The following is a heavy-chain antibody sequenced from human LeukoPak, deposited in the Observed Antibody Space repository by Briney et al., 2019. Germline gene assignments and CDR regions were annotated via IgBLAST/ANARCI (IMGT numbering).Heavy chain of an antibody. D-gene: IGHD3-10*01. J-gene: IGHJ4*02. CDR2: IYLDGSKI. V-gene: IGHV3-33*01. Sequence: PGGSLRLSCTASGFTLSSYAIHWARQAPGKGLEWVSVIYLDGSKIYYADSVKGRFTLSRDDSKNTLYLQMNSLIAEDTAVYYCVRDDSGSVIRGVLHYWGQGALVTVSS. CDR3: VRDDSGSVIRGVLHY. CDR1: GFTLSSYA.